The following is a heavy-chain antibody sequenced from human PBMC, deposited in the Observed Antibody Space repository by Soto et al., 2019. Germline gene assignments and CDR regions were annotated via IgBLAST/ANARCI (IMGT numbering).Heavy chain of an antibody. Sequence: SETLSLTCTVSGVSIINNYWTWIRQPPGKGLEWIGYMYYGGSTSYNPSLKSRVTMSVDTSKNFFSLKLSSVTAADTAVYYCARGLITFDPWGQGTLVTVSS. CDR2: MYYGGST. CDR1: GVSIINNY. V-gene: IGHV4-59*01. CDR3: ARGLITFDP. J-gene: IGHJ5*02. D-gene: IGHD3-10*01.